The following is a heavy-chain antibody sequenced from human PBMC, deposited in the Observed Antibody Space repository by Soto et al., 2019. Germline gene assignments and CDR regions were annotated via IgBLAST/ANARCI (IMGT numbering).Heavy chain of an antibody. D-gene: IGHD2-15*01. V-gene: IGHV4-39*01. CDR2: ITSSGRT. CDR3: MSRGNAYSLIFEY. Sequence: SETLSLTCTVSGASFTRSNYYWAWIRQSPGKGPEWIGSITSSGRTYQNPSLKSRVTISEDKSENQFSLKMTSVTAADTAVYYCMSRGNAYSLIFEYWSQGSLVTVSS. J-gene: IGHJ4*02. CDR1: GASFTRSNYY.